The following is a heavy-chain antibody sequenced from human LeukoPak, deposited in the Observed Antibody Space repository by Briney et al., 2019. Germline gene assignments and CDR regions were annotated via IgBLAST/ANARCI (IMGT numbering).Heavy chain of an antibody. D-gene: IGHD3-16*01. CDR1: GLSLSNYA. CDR3: AKDWGSIIAEN. J-gene: IGHJ4*02. CDR2: IEGSNANIIT. Sequence: GVPLRLSCAASGLSLSNYAMSWLPQAPGKGLERVSHIEGSNANIITHYADAVNHQFTISRDNSKRTLYLQMKSLRAEDAAAYYCAKDWGSIIAENWGQGTLVTVSS. V-gene: IGHV3-23*01.